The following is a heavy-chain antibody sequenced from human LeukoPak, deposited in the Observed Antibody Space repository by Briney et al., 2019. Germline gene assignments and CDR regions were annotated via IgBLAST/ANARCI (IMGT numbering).Heavy chain of an antibody. CDR2: IRSKAYGGTT. CDR1: GFTFSSSW. D-gene: IGHD2-15*01. V-gene: IGHV3-49*04. Sequence: GGSMRLSCAASGFTFSSSWMSWVRQAPGKGLEWVGFIRSKAYGGTTEYAASVKGRFTISRDDSKSIAYLQMNSLKTEDTAVYYCTRDPLFGYCSGGSCRPLDYWGQGTLVTVSS. CDR3: TRDPLFGYCSGGSCRPLDY. J-gene: IGHJ4*02.